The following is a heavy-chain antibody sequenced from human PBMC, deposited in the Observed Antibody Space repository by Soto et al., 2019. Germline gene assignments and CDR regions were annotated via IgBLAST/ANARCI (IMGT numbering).Heavy chain of an antibody. Sequence: GGSLRLSCAASGFTFSNYAMSWVRQAPGRGLECVSVITNTGGDSLYADSVKGRFTIFRDNSKNTLYLQMNSLRAEDTAVYYCARDGRYYYDSSGTHGDYWGQGTLVTVS. CDR3: ARDGRYYYDSSGTHGDY. CDR2: ITNTGGDS. V-gene: IGHV3-23*01. CDR1: GFTFSNYA. J-gene: IGHJ4*02. D-gene: IGHD3-22*01.